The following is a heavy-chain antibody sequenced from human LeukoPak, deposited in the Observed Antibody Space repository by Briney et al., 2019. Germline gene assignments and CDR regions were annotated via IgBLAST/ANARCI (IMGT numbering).Heavy chain of an antibody. CDR1: GYSFTSSW. V-gene: IGHV5-51*01. Sequence: GESLKISCKGSGYSFTSSWIGWVRQMPGKGLEWMGIIYPGDSDTRYSPSFQGQVTISADKSISTAYLQWSSLKSSDNANYYCASLYRVGAFHIWGQGTMVTVSS. CDR3: ASLYRVGAFHI. J-gene: IGHJ3*02. CDR2: IYPGDSDT. D-gene: IGHD1-26*01.